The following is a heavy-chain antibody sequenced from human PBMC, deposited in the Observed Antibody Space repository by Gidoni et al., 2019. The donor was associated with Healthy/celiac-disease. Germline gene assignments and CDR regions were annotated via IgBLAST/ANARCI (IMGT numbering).Heavy chain of an antibody. V-gene: IGHV4-34*01. CDR1: GGSFSGYY. D-gene: IGHD6-19*01. Sequence: HVQLQQWGAGLLKPSEPLSLTCSVYGGSFSGYYWSWIRQPPGKGLEWIGEINHSGSTNYNPSLKSRVTISVDTSKNQFSLKLSSVTAADTAVYYCARGRRAGYSSGWPYFDYWGQGALVTVSS. CDR2: INHSGST. CDR3: ARGRRAGYSSGWPYFDY. J-gene: IGHJ4*02.